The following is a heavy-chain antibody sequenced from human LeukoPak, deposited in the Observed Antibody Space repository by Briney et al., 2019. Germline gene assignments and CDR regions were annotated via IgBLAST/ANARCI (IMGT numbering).Heavy chain of an antibody. Sequence: ASVKVSCKASGYTFTGYYMHWVRQAPGQGLEWMGIINPSGGSTSYAQKFQGRVTMTRDMSTSTVYVELSSLRSEDTAVYYCARESLTWLQSRTSWFDPWGQGTLVTVSS. D-gene: IGHD5-24*01. CDR2: INPSGGST. CDR3: ARESLTWLQSRTSWFDP. V-gene: IGHV1-46*01. CDR1: GYTFTGYY. J-gene: IGHJ5*02.